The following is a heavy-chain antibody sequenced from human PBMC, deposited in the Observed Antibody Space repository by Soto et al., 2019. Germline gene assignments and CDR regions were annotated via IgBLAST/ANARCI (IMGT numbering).Heavy chain of an antibody. CDR3: ARSVVPIDY. V-gene: IGHV3-48*02. D-gene: IGHD2-21*01. CDR1: GFTFSPYS. J-gene: IGHJ4*02. CDR2: IPSISSTI. Sequence: GGSLRLSCAASGFTFSPYSMNWVRQAPGKGLEWIAYIPSISSTIHYADSVQGRFTVSRDNARNSVHLQMDSLTDEDLAVYHCARSVVPIDYWGQGTLVTVSS.